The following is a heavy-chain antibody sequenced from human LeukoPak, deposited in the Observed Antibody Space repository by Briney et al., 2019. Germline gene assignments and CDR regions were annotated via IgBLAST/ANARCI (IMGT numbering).Heavy chain of an antibody. V-gene: IGHV3-48*03. CDR3: ARGRLWCSSTSCYLFDY. D-gene: IGHD2-2*01. Sequence: GRSLRLSCAASGFTFSSYEMNWVRQAPGKGLEWVSYISSSGSTIYYADSVKGRFTISKDNAKNSLYLQMNSLRAEDTAVYYCARGRLWCSSTSCYLFDYWGQGTLVTVSS. CDR2: ISSSGSTI. CDR1: GFTFSSYE. J-gene: IGHJ4*02.